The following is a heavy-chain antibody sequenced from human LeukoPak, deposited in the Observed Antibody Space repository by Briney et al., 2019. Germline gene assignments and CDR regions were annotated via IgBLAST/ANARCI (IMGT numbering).Heavy chain of an antibody. V-gene: IGHV2-5*02. CDR2: IYWDDDK. CDR3: ALLGPNSSGYDYFDY. J-gene: IGHJ4*02. Sequence: SGPTLVKPTQTLTLTCTFSGFSLSNSGVGGGWIRQPPGKALEWLALIYWDDDKRYSPSLKTRLTITKDTSKNQVVLTMTNMDPVDTAAYYCALLGPNSSGYDYFDYWGQGTLVTVSS. CDR1: GFSLSNSGVG. D-gene: IGHD3-22*01.